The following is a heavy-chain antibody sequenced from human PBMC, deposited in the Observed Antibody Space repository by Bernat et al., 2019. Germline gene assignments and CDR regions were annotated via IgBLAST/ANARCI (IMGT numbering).Heavy chain of an antibody. CDR2: INHSGSA. CDR1: GGSFSDYY. CDR3: ARERFVIAAAGKPDDY. D-gene: IGHD6-13*01. V-gene: IGHV4-34*01. Sequence: QVQLQQWGAGLLKPSETLSLTCAVYGGSFSDYYWNWIRQPPGKGLEWIGEINHSGSANYNPSLKSRVTISVDTSKNQFSLKLSSVTAADTAVYYCARERFVIAAAGKPDDYWGQGTLVTVSS. J-gene: IGHJ4*02.